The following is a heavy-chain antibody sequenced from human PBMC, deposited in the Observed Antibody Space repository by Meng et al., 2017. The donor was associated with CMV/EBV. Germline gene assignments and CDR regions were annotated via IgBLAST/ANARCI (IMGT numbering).Heavy chain of an antibody. CDR3: TRRTTDFWSGYYSSYYYYGMDV. CDR2: IRSKAYGGTT. D-gene: IGHD3-3*01. J-gene: IGHJ6*02. CDR1: GFTFGYYA. Sequence: GESLKISCTASGFTFGYYAMSWVRQAPGKGLEWVGFIRSKAYGGTTEYAASVKGRFTISRDDSKSIAYLKMNSLKTEDTAVNYCTRRTTDFWSGYYSSYYYYGMDVWGQGTTVTVSS. V-gene: IGHV3-49*04.